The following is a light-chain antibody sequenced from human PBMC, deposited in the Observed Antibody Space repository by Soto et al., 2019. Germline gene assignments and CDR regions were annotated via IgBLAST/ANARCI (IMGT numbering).Light chain of an antibody. V-gene: IGLV1-40*01. CDR3: QSSDSSLSAVL. Sequence: QSVLTQPPSVSGAPGQRVTISCTGSSSNIGAGYDVHWYQQLPGTTPKLLIYGNNNRPSGVPDRFSGSKSGTSASLAITGLQADDEADYYCQSSDSSLSAVLFGGGTKLTVL. CDR2: GNN. CDR1: SSNIGAGYD. J-gene: IGLJ2*01.